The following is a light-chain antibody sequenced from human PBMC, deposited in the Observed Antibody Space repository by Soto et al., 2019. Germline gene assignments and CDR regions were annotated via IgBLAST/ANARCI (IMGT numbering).Light chain of an antibody. J-gene: IGLJ3*02. CDR1: SSNLGAGYD. Sequence: QSVLTQPPSVSGAPGQRVTISCTGNSSNLGAGYDVHWYQQLPGAAPKLVIFGNRNRPSGVPERFSGSKSGTPASLATTGLQAEDQADYYGQAYDYSLTASVFGGGTQLTV. CDR2: GNR. CDR3: QAYDYSLTASV. V-gene: IGLV1-40*01.